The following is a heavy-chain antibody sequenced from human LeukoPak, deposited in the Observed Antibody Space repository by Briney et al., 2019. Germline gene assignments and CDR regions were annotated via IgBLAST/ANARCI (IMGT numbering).Heavy chain of an antibody. Sequence: PGRSLRLSCAASGFTFDDYAMHWVRQAPGKGLEWVSGISWNSGSIGYADSEKGRFTISRDNAKNSLYLQMNSLRAEDTALYYCAKWATDGYCSSTSCYSFFDYWGQGTLVTVSS. CDR1: GFTFDDYA. CDR2: ISWNSGSI. J-gene: IGHJ4*02. CDR3: AKWATDGYCSSTSCYSFFDY. V-gene: IGHV3-9*01. D-gene: IGHD2-2*01.